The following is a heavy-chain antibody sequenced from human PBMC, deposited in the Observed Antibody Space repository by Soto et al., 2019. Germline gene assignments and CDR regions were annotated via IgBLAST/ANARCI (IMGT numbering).Heavy chain of an antibody. CDR1: DYSYSRHV. D-gene: IGHD3-3*01. J-gene: IGHJ6*02. CDR2: ISAYNGNT. CDR3: ARDLGYYDFWSGFGSDYGMDV. Sequence: ASVKGSCKGSDYSYSRHVSSWVRQAPGQGLEWMGWISAYNGNTNYAQKLQGRATMTTDTSTSTAYMELRSLRSDDTAVYYCARDLGYYDFWSGFGSDYGMDVWGQGTTVTVSS. V-gene: IGHV1-18*04.